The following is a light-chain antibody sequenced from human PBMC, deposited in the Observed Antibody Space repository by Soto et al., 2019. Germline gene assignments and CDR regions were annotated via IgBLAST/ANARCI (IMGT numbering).Light chain of an antibody. CDR2: GAS. J-gene: IGKJ4*01. CDR3: QQHNNWPLT. Sequence: EIVMTQSPATLSVSPGETATLSCRASQSVNNYLAWYQQKPGQAPRLLIYGASTRATGIPDRFGGSGSGTEFTLTISSLQSEDFAVYYCQQHNNWPLTFGGGTKVDIK. CDR1: QSVNNY. V-gene: IGKV3-15*01.